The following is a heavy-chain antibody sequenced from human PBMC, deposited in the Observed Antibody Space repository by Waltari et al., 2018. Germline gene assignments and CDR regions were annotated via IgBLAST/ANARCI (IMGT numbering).Heavy chain of an antibody. J-gene: IGHJ4*02. CDR3: AREPLVLRYFDSRVDY. CDR1: GGTFSSYD. Sequence: QVQLVQSGAAVQKPGASVEVSCKASGGTFSSYDMCLVRRPPGQGLEWMGRIIPIFGTANDAQKFQGRVTITADKSTSTAYMELSSLRSEDTAVYYCAREPLVLRYFDSRVDYWGQGTLVTVSS. D-gene: IGHD3-9*01. V-gene: IGHV1-69*08. CDR2: IIPIFGTA.